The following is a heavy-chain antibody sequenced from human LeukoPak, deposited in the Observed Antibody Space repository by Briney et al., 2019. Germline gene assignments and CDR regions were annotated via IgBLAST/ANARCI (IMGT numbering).Heavy chain of an antibody. CDR2: INHSGST. V-gene: IGHV4-34*01. Sequence: SETLSLTCAVYGGSFSGYYWSWIRQPPGKGLEWIGEINHSGSTNYNPSLKSRVTISVDTSKNQFSLKLSSVTAAGTAVYYCARGAAEGDDYWGQGTLVTVSS. CDR3: ARGAAEGDDY. J-gene: IGHJ4*02. D-gene: IGHD6-13*01. CDR1: GGSFSGYY.